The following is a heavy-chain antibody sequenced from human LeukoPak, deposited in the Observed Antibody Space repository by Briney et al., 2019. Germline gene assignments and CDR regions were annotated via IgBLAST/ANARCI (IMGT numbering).Heavy chain of an antibody. CDR3: ARDGFRSGSCGY. J-gene: IGHJ4*02. Sequence: ASVKVSCKASGYTFTTYTITWVRQAPGQGLEWMGWISTHNGDTTYAQKFQGRVTMTTDTSTRTVYMELGSLRSDDTAVYYCARDGFRSGSCGYWGQGTQVTVSS. CDR2: ISTHNGDT. V-gene: IGHV1-18*01. CDR1: GYTFTTYT. D-gene: IGHD3-10*01.